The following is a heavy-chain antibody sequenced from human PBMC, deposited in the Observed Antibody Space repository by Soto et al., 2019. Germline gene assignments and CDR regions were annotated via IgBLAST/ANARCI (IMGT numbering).Heavy chain of an antibody. J-gene: IGHJ4*02. CDR3: ARSEMTYNWND. CDR1: GFTFRGDA. CDR2: ISGSGEMT. V-gene: IGHV3-23*01. Sequence: EVLLLESGGDLVQPGGSLRLACAASGFTFRGDAMSWVRQAPGKGLEWVSSISGSGEMTHYAESVKGRFTISRDNSKNTLYLQMESLRAEDTALYYCARSEMTYNWNDWGQGTLVTVSS. D-gene: IGHD1-1*01.